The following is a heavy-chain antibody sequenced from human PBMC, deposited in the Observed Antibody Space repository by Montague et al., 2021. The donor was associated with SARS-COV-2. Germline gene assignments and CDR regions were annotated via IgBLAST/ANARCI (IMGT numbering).Heavy chain of an antibody. CDR3: ARGGWGGTDCSSTSCKPYYYYYGMDV. D-gene: IGHD2-2*01. Sequence: TLSLTCTVSGGSISSGSYYWSRIRQPAGKGLEWIGRIYTSGSTNYNPSLKSRVTISVDTSKNQFSLKLSSVTAADTAVYYCARGGWGGTDCSSTSCKPYYYYYGMDVWGQGTTVTVSS. CDR2: IYTSGST. V-gene: IGHV4-61*02. J-gene: IGHJ6*02. CDR1: GGSISSGSYY.